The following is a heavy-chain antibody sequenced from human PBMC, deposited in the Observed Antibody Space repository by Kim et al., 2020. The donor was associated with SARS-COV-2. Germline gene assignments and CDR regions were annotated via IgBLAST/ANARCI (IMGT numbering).Heavy chain of an antibody. J-gene: IGHJ5*02. CDR3: ARDSLGYCSSTSCYGWWFDP. D-gene: IGHD2-2*01. Sequence: GGSLRLSCAASGFTFSSYSMNWVRQAPGKGLEWVSSISSSSSYIYYADSVKGRFTISRDNAKNSLYLQMNSLRAEDTAVYYCARDSLGYCSSTSCYGWWFDPWGQGTLVTVSS. CDR1: GFTFSSYS. V-gene: IGHV3-21*01. CDR2: ISSSSSYI.